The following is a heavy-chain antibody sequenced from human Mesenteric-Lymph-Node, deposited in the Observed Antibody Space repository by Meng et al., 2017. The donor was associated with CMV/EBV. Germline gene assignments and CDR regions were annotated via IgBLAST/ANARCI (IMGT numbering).Heavy chain of an antibody. CDR1: GFTFSNYW. CDR3: ARDGAQIYYYDTSGFFG. V-gene: IGHV3-74*01. D-gene: IGHD3-22*01. CDR2: VNSDGSST. Sequence: GESLKISCIASGFTFSNYWMHWVRQTPGMGLLWVSRVNSDGSSTSYADSVKGRFTISRDNAKNTLHLQMNSLRAEDTAVYYCARDGAQIYYYDTSGFFGWGQGTLVTVSS. J-gene: IGHJ4*02.